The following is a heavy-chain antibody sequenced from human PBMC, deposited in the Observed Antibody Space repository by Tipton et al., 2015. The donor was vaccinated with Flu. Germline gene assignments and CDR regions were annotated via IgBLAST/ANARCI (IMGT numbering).Heavy chain of an antibody. V-gene: IGHV4-38-2*02. CDR2: VFHTGST. D-gene: IGHD3-10*01. Sequence: LRLSCTISGHSISSDYYWGWIRQPPGKGLEWIGNVFHTGSTYHNPSLKSRVTISVDTSKNQFSLKLNSVTAADTAVYYCARDQGFGDGLTYDYYAMGVWGQGTTVTVSS. CDR3: ARDQGFGDGLTYDYYAMGV. CDR1: GHSISSDYY. J-gene: IGHJ6*02.